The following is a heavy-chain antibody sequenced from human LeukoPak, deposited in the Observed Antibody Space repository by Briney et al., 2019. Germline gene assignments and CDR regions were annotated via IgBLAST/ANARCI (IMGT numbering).Heavy chain of an antibody. D-gene: IGHD4-17*01. CDR3: ARSVDGDYVPYYYGMDV. V-gene: IGHV1-69*04. CDR1: GGTFSSYA. Sequence: EASVKVSCKASGGTFSSYAISWVRQAPGQGLEWMGRIIPIFGIANYAQKFQGRVTITADKSTSTAYMELSSLRSEDTAVYYCARSVDGDYVPYYYGMDVWGQETTVTVSS. J-gene: IGHJ6*02. CDR2: IIPIFGIA.